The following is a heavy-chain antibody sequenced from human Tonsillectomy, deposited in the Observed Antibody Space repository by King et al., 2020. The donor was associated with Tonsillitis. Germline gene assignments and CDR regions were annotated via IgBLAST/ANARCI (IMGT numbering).Heavy chain of an antibody. Sequence: QLQESGSGLVRPSQTLTLTCAVSGDSISRGGYCWSWIRQSPGKGLEWIGYIYPDGTTSYNPSLNSRVTISIETSKDEFSLRLRSVTAADTAVYYCARYRDGSNPREYYFDYWGQGTLVTVSS. V-gene: IGHV4-30-2*06. D-gene: IGHD5-24*01. CDR2: IYPDGTT. CDR3: ARYRDGSNPREYYFDY. J-gene: IGHJ4*02. CDR1: GDSISRGGYC.